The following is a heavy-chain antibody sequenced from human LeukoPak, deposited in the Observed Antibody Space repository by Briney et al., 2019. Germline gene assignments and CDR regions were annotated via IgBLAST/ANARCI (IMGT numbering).Heavy chain of an antibody. V-gene: IGHV1-69*05. D-gene: IGHD3-9*01. CDR1: GGTFSSYA. J-gene: IGHJ4*02. Sequence: SVKVSCKASGGTFSSYAISWVRQAPGQGLEWMGRIIPIFGTANYAQTFQGRVTITTDESTSTAYMELTSLRSEDTAVYYCARDPGYDILTGRKAPFFDYWGQGTLVTVSS. CDR2: IIPIFGTA. CDR3: ARDPGYDILTGRKAPFFDY.